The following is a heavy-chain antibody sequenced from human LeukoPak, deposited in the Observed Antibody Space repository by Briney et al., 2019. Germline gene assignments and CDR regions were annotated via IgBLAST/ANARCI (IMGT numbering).Heavy chain of an antibody. CDR3: ARDGSGVRFDY. D-gene: IGHD2-8*01. CDR1: GFTFDDYA. CDR2: ISWNSGSI. Sequence: GGSLRLSCAASGFTFDDYAMHWVRQAPGKGLEWVSGISWNSGSIGYADSVRGRFTISRDSAKNSLYLQMNSLRAEDTAVYYCARDGSGVRFDYWGQGTLVTVSS. V-gene: IGHV3-9*01. J-gene: IGHJ4*02.